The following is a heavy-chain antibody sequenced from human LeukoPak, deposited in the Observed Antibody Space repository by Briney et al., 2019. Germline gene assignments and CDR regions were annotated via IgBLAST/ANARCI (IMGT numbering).Heavy chain of an antibody. J-gene: IGHJ4*02. CDR1: GYSISSGYY. Sequence: SETLSLTCTVSGYSISSGYYWGWIRQPPGKGLEWIGSIYHSGSTYYNPSLKSRVTISVDTSKNQFSLKLSSVTAADTAVYYCAREVAGTPWIDYWGQGILVTVSS. CDR3: AREVAGTPWIDY. CDR2: IYHSGST. D-gene: IGHD6-19*01. V-gene: IGHV4-38-2*02.